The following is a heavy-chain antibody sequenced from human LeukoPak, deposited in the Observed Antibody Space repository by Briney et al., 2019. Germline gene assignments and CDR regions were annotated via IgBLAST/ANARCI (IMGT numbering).Heavy chain of an antibody. J-gene: IGHJ4*02. Sequence: ASVKVSCKASGYTFISYDMHWVRQAPGKGLEWMGIINPSGGSTNYAQKFQGRVTMTRDKSTSTVYLELNSLRSEDTAVYYCARAEVIVGTTGFDYWGQGTMVTVSS. V-gene: IGHV1-46*01. CDR2: INPSGGST. CDR1: GYTFISYD. D-gene: IGHD1-26*01. CDR3: ARAEVIVGTTGFDY.